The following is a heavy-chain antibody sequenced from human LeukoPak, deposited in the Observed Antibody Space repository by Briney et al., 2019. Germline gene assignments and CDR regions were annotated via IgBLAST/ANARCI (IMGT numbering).Heavy chain of an antibody. CDR3: ARGLSNWQQLVVGY. V-gene: IGHV1-18*04. CDR2: ISAYNGNT. Sequence: ASVKVSCKASGYTFTGYYMHWVRQAPGQGLEWMGWISAYNGNTNYAQKLQGRVTMTTDTSTSTAYMELRSLRSDDTAVYYCARGLSNWQQLVVGYWGQGTLVTVSS. J-gene: IGHJ4*02. CDR1: GYTFTGYY. D-gene: IGHD6-13*01.